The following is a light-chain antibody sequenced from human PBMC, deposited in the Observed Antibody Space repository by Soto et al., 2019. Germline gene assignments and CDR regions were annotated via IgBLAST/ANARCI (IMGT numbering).Light chain of an antibody. V-gene: IGKV3-20*01. Sequence: EIVLMQSPGTLSLSPGERATLSCRASQTLRRTYIAWYQQKPGQAPRVLIYGASKRATGIPDRFSGSGSGTDFSLTISRLEPEDFALYYCHQYDNAPQTYGQGTKVEIK. CDR3: HQYDNAPQT. CDR1: QTLRRTY. J-gene: IGKJ2*01. CDR2: GAS.